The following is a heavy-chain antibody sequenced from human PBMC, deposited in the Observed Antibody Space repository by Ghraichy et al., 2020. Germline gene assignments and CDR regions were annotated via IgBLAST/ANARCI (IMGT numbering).Heavy chain of an antibody. Sequence: GSLRLSCAASGFTFSSYAMSWVRQAPGKGLEWVSAISGSGGSTYYADSVKGRFTISRDNSKNTLYLQMNSLRAEDTAIYYCAKAGSGVPRYYFDYWGQGTLVTVSS. CDR3: AKAGSGVPRYYFDY. D-gene: IGHD6-19*01. CDR1: GFTFSSYA. J-gene: IGHJ4*02. CDR2: ISGSGGST. V-gene: IGHV3-23*01.